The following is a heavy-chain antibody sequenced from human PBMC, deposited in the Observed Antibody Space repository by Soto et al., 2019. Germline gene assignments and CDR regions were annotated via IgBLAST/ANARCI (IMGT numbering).Heavy chain of an antibody. CDR1: GFTFGIYT. Sequence: EVHLLESGGDLVQPGGSLRLSCAASGFTFGIYTMSWVRQAPGKGLEWVSGIYGNAGHTFYADSVKGRFNISRDNSGNTLYLQMNSLRVEATAVYYCAKDVRPDGYCDIDYWGQGTLVTVSS. J-gene: IGHJ4*02. V-gene: IGHV3-23*01. CDR2: IYGNAGHT. D-gene: IGHD4-17*01. CDR3: AKDVRPDGYCDIDY.